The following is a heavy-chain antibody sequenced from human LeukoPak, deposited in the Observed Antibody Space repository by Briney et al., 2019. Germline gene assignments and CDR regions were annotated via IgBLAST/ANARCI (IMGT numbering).Heavy chain of an antibody. CDR1: GGTFSSYA. CDR3: ARERLDPGDIVVVVAATRAFDI. V-gene: IGHV1-69*05. Sequence: GASVKVSCKASGGTFSSYAISWVRQAPGQGLEWMGRIIPIFGTANYAQKFQGRVTITTDESTSTAYMELSSLRSEDTAVYYCARERLDPGDIVVVVAATRAFDIWGQGTMVTVPS. J-gene: IGHJ3*02. D-gene: IGHD2-15*01. CDR2: IIPIFGTA.